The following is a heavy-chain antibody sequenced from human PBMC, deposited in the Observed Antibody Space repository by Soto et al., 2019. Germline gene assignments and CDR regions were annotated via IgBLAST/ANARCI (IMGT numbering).Heavy chain of an antibody. CDR1: GGTFSSYA. Sequence: QVQLVQSGAEVKKPGSSVKVSCKASGGTFSSYAISWVRLAPGQGLEWMGGIIPIFGTANYAQKFQGRVTITADESTSTAYMELSSLRSEDTAVYYCARDGDTAIVTHGPLDYWGQGPLVTVSS. CDR2: IIPIFGTA. J-gene: IGHJ4*02. CDR3: ARDGDTAIVTHGPLDY. V-gene: IGHV1-69*01. D-gene: IGHD5-18*01.